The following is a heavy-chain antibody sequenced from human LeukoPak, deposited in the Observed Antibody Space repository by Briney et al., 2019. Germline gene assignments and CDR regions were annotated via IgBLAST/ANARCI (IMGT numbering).Heavy chain of an antibody. V-gene: IGHV3-48*01. Sequence: GGSLRLSCAASGFTFSSYSMNWVRQAPGKGLEWVSYISSSSSTIYYADSVKGRFTISRDNAKNSLYLQMNSLRAEDTAVYYCERISVAGTPLDAFDIWGQGTTVTVSS. D-gene: IGHD6-19*01. CDR2: ISSSSSTI. CDR1: GFTFSSYS. J-gene: IGHJ3*02. CDR3: ERISVAGTPLDAFDI.